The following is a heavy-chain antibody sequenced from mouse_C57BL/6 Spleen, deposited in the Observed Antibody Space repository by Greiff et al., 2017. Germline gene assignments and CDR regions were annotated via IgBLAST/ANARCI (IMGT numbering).Heavy chain of an antibody. CDR2: INPSSGAT. J-gene: IGHJ2*01. CDR1: GYTFTSYW. V-gene: IGHV1-7*01. CDR3: AINCEVDYDC. Sequence: VQLQESGAELVKPGASVKLSCKASGYTFTSYWMHWVKQRPGQGLEWIGYINPSSGATKYNPKFTDKATLTADTSSSTAYMQLSSLTYEDSAVYYCAINCEVDYDCWGQGTTLTVAS.